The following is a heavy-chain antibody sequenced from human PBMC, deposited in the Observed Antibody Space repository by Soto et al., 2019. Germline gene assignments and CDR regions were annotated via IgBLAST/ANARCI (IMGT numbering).Heavy chain of an antibody. CDR1: GFTFTNAW. V-gene: IGHV3-23*01. D-gene: IGHD5-18*01. CDR2: ISGSGGST. Sequence: GGSLRLSCAASGFTFTNAWINWVRQAPGKGLEWVSAISGSGGSTYYADSVKGRFTISRDNSKNTLYLQMNSLRAEDTAVYYCAKARGYSYGYGYWGQGTLVTVSS. CDR3: AKARGYSYGYGY. J-gene: IGHJ4*02.